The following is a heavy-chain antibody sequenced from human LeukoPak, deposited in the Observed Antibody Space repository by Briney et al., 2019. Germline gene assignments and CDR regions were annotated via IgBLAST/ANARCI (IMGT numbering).Heavy chain of an antibody. D-gene: IGHD4-17*01. V-gene: IGHV4-59*08. CDR2: IYHRGNT. Sequence: SETLSLTCTVSGGSISSYYWSWIRQSPGGGLEWIGYIYHRGNTNYNPSLKSRVTISVDTSKNQFSLNLSSVTTADTAVYYCARTFPTETAYFDYWGQGTLVTVSS. CDR1: GGSISSYY. CDR3: ARTFPTETAYFDY. J-gene: IGHJ4*02.